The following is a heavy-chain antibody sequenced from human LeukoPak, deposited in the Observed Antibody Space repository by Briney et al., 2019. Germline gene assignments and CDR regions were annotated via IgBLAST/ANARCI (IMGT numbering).Heavy chain of an antibody. J-gene: IGHJ4*02. CDR1: GGSVSSGSYY. D-gene: IGHD1-26*01. Sequence: SETLSLTCTVSGGSVSSGSYYWNWIRQPPGKGLEWIGYIYYSGSTNYNPSLKSRVTISVDTSKNQFSLKLSSVTAADTAVYYCARAPYSGTYYRFDYWGQGTLVTVSS. CDR3: ARAPYSGTYYRFDY. CDR2: IYYSGST. V-gene: IGHV4-61*01.